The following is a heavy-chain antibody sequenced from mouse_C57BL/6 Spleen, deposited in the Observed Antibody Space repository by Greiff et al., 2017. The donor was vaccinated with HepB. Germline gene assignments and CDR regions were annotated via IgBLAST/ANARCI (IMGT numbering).Heavy chain of an antibody. D-gene: IGHD2-2*01. CDR3: ARLSVTPYWYFDV. CDR2: IYPGDGDT. J-gene: IGHJ1*03. V-gene: IGHV1-80*01. Sequence: VKLQQSGAELVKPGASVKISCKASGYAFSSYWMNWVKQRPGKGLEWIGQIYPGDGDTNYNGKFKGKATLTADKSSSTAYMQLSSLTSEDSAVYFCARLSVTPYWYFDVWGTGTTVTVSS. CDR1: GYAFSSYW.